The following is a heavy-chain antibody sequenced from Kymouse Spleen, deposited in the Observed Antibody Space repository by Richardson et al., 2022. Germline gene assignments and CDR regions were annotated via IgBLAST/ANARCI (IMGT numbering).Heavy chain of an antibody. V-gene: IGHV3-13*01. CDR2: IGTAGDT. CDR1: GFTFSSYD. CDR3: ARSLYNWNFDY. Sequence: EVQLVESGGGLVQPGGSLRLSCAASGFTFSSYDMHWVRQATGKGLEWVSAIGTAGDTYYPGSVKGRFTISRENAKNSLYLQMNSLRAGDTAVYYCARSLYNWNFDYWGQGTLVTVSS. D-gene: IGHD1-20*01,IGHD1-7*01. J-gene: IGHJ4*02.